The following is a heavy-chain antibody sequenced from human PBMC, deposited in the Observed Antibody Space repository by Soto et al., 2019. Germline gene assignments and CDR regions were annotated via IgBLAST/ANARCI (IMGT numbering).Heavy chain of an antibody. V-gene: IGHV1-18*01. CDR1: GYTFTSYG. J-gene: IGHJ6*02. Sequence: VASVKVSCKASGYTFTSYGISWVRQAPGQGLEWMGWISAYNGNTNYAQKLQGRVTMTTDTSTSTAYMELRSLRSDDTAVYYCARVSFWSGYDYYYYGMDVWGQGTTVTVSS. CDR2: ISAYNGNT. D-gene: IGHD3-3*01. CDR3: ARVSFWSGYDYYYYGMDV.